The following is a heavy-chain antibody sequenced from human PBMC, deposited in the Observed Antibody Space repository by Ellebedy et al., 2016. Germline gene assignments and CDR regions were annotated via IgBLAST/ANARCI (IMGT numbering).Heavy chain of an antibody. CDR2: ITPFNGNT. V-gene: IGHV1-45*02. D-gene: IGHD2-2*02. CDR1: GYTFTYRY. Sequence: ASVKVSCKASGYTFTYRYLHWVRQAPGQALEWMGWITPFNGNTNYAQKFQDRVTITRDRSMSTAYMELSSLRSEDTAMYYCATSHIVVVPAAIGPLDAPFDYWGQGTLVTVSS. CDR3: ATSHIVVVPAAIGPLDAPFDY. J-gene: IGHJ4*02.